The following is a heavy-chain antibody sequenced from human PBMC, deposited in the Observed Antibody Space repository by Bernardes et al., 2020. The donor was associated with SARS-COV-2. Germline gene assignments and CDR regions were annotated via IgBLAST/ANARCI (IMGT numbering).Heavy chain of an antibody. V-gene: IGHV1-2*02. J-gene: IGHJ3*02. D-gene: IGHD1-26*01. Sequence: ASVKVSCKASGYTLSDYYMHWVRQAPGQGLEWMGWINPHSGGTNYAQKFQGRVTVTRDTSISTAYMELSRLTSDDTPVYYCARDFDRLYSGSRTDAFDIWGQGTMVTVDS. CDR3: ARDFDRLYSGSRTDAFDI. CDR2: INPHSGGT. CDR1: GYTLSDYY.